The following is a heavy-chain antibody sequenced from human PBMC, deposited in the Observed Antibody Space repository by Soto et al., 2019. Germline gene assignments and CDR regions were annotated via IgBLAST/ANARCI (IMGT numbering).Heavy chain of an antibody. D-gene: IGHD3-10*01. J-gene: IGHJ5*02. CDR3: ARRFKSAAWFHP. CDR1: GYSFTTYA. Sequence: QVQLVQSGAEVKKPGASVKVSCQASGYSFTTYAIHWVRQAPGQGLEWMGWINTANGNTEYSQKFQGRVTFTRDTSASTAYMDLTSLTSEDTATYYCARRFKSAAWFHPWGQGTLVTVSS. CDR2: INTANGNT. V-gene: IGHV1-3*04.